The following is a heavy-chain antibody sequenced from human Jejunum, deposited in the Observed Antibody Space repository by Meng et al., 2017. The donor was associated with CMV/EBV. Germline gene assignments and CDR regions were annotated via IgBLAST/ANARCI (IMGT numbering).Heavy chain of an antibody. D-gene: IGHD6-13*01. V-gene: IGHV3-30*02. CDR3: ARDGYTRTWYDGGEWFDP. J-gene: IGHJ5*02. CDR1: GFTFSSYG. Sequence: QVQLVESXXXXXQXXGXXRRDCAASGFTFSSYGMHWVRQAPGKGLEWVAFIRYDGSNKYYADSVKGRFTISRDNSKNTLHLQMNSLRAEDTAVYYCARDGYTRTWYDGGEWFDPWGQGTLVTVS. CDR2: IRYDGSNK.